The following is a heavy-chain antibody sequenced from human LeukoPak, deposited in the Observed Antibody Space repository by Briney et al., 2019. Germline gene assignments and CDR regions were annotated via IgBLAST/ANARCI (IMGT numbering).Heavy chain of an antibody. CDR1: GFAFSSQA. CDR3: AKDARRTSGWYFFDY. J-gene: IGHJ4*02. D-gene: IGHD6-19*01. V-gene: IGHV3-23*01. CDR2: ICDSGSII. Sequence: GGSLRLSCAASGFAFSSQAMGWVRQAPGKGLEWVSVICDSGSIIYFADSVKGRFTISRDNSKNTLFLQMNSLRADDTAVYYCAKDARRTSGWYFFDYWGQGTLVTVSS.